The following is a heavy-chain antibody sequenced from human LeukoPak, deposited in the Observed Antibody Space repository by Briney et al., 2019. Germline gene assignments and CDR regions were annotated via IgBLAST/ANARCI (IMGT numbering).Heavy chain of an antibody. Sequence: SETLYLTCTVSGGSISSYYWSWIRQPPGKGLEWIGYIYYSGSTNYNPSLKSRVTISVDTSKNQFSLKLSSVTAADTAVYYCARNPRYYYDSSALRGWFDPWGQGTLVTVSS. CDR3: ARNPRYYYDSSALRGWFDP. J-gene: IGHJ5*02. D-gene: IGHD3-22*01. V-gene: IGHV4-59*08. CDR2: IYYSGST. CDR1: GGSISSYY.